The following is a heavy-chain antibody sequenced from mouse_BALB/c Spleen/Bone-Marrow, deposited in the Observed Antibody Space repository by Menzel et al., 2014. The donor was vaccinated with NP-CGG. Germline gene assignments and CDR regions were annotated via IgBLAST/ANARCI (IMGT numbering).Heavy chain of an antibody. Sequence: QVQLKESGAEFVKPGAPVKLSCKASGYTFTNYWMNWVKQRPGRGLEWIGRIDPSDSETHYNQKFKDKATLTVDKSSSTAYIQLSSLTSEDSAVYYCARVYYGRTYGWYFDVWGAGTTVTVSS. D-gene: IGHD1-1*01. J-gene: IGHJ1*01. CDR1: GYTFTNYW. CDR3: ARVYYGRTYGWYFDV. CDR2: IDPSDSET. V-gene: IGHV1-69*02.